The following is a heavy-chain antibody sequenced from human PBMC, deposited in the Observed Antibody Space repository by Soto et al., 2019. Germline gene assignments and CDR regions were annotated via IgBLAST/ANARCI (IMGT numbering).Heavy chain of an antibody. Sequence: QLQLQESGSGLVKPSETLSLTCTVSGGSISSGGYSWSWIRQPPGKGLEWIGYIYYSGSTYYNPSLRGRVTISIDRSKNQLSLRLTAVTAADTAVYYCVRGHDSSDYWGRGTLVTVSS. J-gene: IGHJ4*02. CDR3: VRGHDSSDY. CDR2: IYYSGST. CDR1: GGSISSGGYS. V-gene: IGHV4-30-2*01. D-gene: IGHD3-22*01.